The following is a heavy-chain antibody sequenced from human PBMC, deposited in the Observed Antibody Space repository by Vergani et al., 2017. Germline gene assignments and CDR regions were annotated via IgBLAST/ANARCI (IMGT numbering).Heavy chain of an antibody. CDR2: IDPNSVDT. J-gene: IGHJ4*02. V-gene: IGHV1-2*06. D-gene: IGHD2-2*01. CDR3: ARVIVGCSRTNCFADH. Sequence: QVQLVQSGAEVKKPGASVRVCCKASGFTFTSYHIHWVRQAPGQGLDWLGRIDPNSVDTRYSQRFQDRVTITRDTSINTAYMEMTRLRPDDTAIYYGARVIVGCSRTNCFADHWGQGTLVTVSS. CDR1: GFTFTSYH.